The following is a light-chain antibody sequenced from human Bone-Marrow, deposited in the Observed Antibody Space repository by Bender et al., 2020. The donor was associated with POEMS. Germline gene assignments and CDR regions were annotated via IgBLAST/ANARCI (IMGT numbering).Light chain of an antibody. Sequence: QSVLTQPPSASGTPGQRVTISCTGSTSNIGAGYDVHWYQQSVVTAPKLLIYSSHRRPSEVPDRFSGSRSGTSASLAISGLQSEDEADYYCAVWDDSLNGWVFGGGTKLTVL. CDR2: SSH. V-gene: IGLV1-44*01. J-gene: IGLJ3*02. CDR3: AVWDDSLNGWV. CDR1: TSNIGAGYD.